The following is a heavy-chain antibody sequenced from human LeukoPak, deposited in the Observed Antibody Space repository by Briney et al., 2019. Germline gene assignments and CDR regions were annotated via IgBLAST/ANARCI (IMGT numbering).Heavy chain of an antibody. CDR1: GYTFTSYY. J-gene: IGHJ4*02. Sequence: VASVKVSCKASGYTFTSYYLHWVRQAPGQGLEWMGILNPSGGSTSNAQKFQGRVTITSDTSASTAYMELSSLRSEDTAVYYCARESVVVSFDYWGQGTLVTVSS. CDR3: ARESVVVSFDY. D-gene: IGHD3-22*01. V-gene: IGHV1-46*01. CDR2: LNPSGGST.